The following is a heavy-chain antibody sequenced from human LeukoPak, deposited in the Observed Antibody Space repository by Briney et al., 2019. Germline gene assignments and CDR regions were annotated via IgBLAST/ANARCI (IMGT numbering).Heavy chain of an antibody. CDR1: GYSFTTYW. V-gene: IGHV5-51*01. CDR2: IYPGDSDT. CDR3: VICDSVVPAAEGSWFDP. D-gene: IGHD2-2*01. Sequence: GESLQISCKTSGYSFTTYWIGWVRQVPGKGLEWMGIIYPGDSDTRYSPSFQGQVTISAGKSISTAYLQWSSLKASDTAVYYCVICDSVVPAAEGSWFDPWGQGTLVTVSS. J-gene: IGHJ5*02.